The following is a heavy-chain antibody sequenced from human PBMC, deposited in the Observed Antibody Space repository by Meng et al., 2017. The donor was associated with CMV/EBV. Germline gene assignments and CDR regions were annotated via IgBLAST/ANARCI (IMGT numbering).Heavy chain of an antibody. V-gene: IGHV4-31*03. CDR3: ARQSPDNWFDP. CDR2: SYSDGTT. Sequence: TCTASGGHMSSGGYCWAWIRQHPEKGMDWIGYSYSDGTTHYNPSLRSRLSISVDTSKNVFFLKLNSVTAADTAVYFCARQSPDNWFDPWGQGALVTVSS. J-gene: IGHJ5*02. CDR1: GGHMSSGGYC.